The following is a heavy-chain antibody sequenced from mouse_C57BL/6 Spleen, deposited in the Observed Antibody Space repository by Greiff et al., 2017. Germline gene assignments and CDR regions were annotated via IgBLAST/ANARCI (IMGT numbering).Heavy chain of an antibody. D-gene: IGHD2-5*01. J-gene: IGHJ2*01. CDR2: INYDGSST. Sequence: DVKLVESEGGLVQPGSSMKLSCTASGFTFSDYYMAWVRQVPEKGLEWVANINYDGSSTYYLDSLKSRFIISRDNAKNILYLQMSSLKSEDTATYYCARDLGYSNGYFDYWGQGTTLTVSS. CDR1: GFTFSDYY. CDR3: ARDLGYSNGYFDY. V-gene: IGHV5-16*01.